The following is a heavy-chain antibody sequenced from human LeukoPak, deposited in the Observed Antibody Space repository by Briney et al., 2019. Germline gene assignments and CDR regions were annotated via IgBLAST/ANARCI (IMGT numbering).Heavy chain of an antibody. CDR2: ISADGSST. V-gene: IGHV3-74*01. CDR1: GFTFSSYY. Sequence: GGSLRLSCAASGFTFSSYYMHWVRQAPGKGLVCVTRISADGSSTLYADSVKGRFTISRDNAKNTLYLQMNSLRAEDTAVYYCATANSGPDVWGQGTTVTVSS. CDR3: ATANSGPDV. J-gene: IGHJ3*01. D-gene: IGHD1-1*01.